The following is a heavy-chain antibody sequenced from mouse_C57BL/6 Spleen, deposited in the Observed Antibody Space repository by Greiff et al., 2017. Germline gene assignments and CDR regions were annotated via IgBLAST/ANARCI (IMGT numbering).Heavy chain of an antibody. D-gene: IGHD3-2*02. CDR2: IDPENGDT. Sequence: EVQLQQSGAELVRPGASVKLSCTASGFNIKDDYMHWVKQRPEQGLEWIGWIDPENGDTEYASKFQGKATITADTSSNTAYLQLSSLTSEDTAVYYCTTERVDSSGYVADGGQGTLVTVSA. V-gene: IGHV14-4*01. CDR1: GFNIKDDY. J-gene: IGHJ3*01. CDR3: TTERVDSSGYVAD.